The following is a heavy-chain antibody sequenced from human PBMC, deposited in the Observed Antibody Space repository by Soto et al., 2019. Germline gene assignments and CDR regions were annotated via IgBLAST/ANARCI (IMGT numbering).Heavy chain of an antibody. CDR2: IYYSGST. D-gene: IGHD3-22*01. Sequence: SETLSLTCTVSGGSISGSSYYWGWIRQPPGKGLEWIGSIYYSGSTYYNPSLKSRVTISVDTSKNQFSLKLSSVTAADTAVYYCMLGSGWKDFDYWGQGTLVTVSS. CDR3: MLGSGWKDFDY. V-gene: IGHV4-39*01. J-gene: IGHJ4*02. CDR1: GGSISGSSYY.